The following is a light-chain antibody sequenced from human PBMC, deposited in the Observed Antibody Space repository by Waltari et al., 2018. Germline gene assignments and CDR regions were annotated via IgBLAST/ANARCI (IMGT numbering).Light chain of an antibody. J-gene: IGKJ1*01. CDR3: QQYYSTPWT. CDR2: WAS. CDR1: QSVLYRSNNKNY. V-gene: IGKV4-1*01. Sequence: DIVMTPSPDSLAVSLGERAPISCKSSQSVLYRSNNKNYLLWYQQKPGQPPKLLIYWASTRESGVPDRFSGSGSGTDFTLTINSLQAEDVAVYYCQQYYSTPWTFGQGTKVEIK.